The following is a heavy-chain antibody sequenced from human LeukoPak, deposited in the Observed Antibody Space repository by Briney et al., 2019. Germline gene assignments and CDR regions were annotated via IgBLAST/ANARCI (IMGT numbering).Heavy chain of an antibody. J-gene: IGHJ6*03. Sequence: ASVKVSCKASGGTFSSYAISWVRQAPGQGLEWMGGIIPIFGTANYAQKFQGRVTITTDESTSTAYMELSSLRSEDTAVYYCARGYCSSIKCFYWYYMDVWGKGTTVTVSS. CDR1: GGTFSSYA. D-gene: IGHD2-2*01. CDR2: IIPIFGTA. CDR3: ARGYCSSIKCFYWYYMDV. V-gene: IGHV1-69*05.